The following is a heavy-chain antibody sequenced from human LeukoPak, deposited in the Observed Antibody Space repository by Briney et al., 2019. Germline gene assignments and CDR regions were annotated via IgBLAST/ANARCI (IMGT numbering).Heavy chain of an antibody. J-gene: IGHJ6*02. V-gene: IGHV3-66*01. CDR2: IYSGGST. D-gene: IGHD3-10*01. Sequence: GGSLRLSCAASGFTVSSNYMSWVRQAPGKGLEWVSVIYSGGSTYYADSVKGRFTISRDDSKNTLYLQMNSLRAEDTAVYYCARDQAHYYGSGSYKFYYYYGMDVWGQGTTVTVSS. CDR3: ARDQAHYYGSGSYKFYYYYGMDV. CDR1: GFTVSSNY.